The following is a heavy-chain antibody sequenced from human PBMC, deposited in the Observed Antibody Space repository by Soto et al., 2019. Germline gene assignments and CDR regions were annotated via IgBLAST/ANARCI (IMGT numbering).Heavy chain of an antibody. Sequence: EVQLLESGGGLVQPGGSLRLSCAASGFTFSSYVLSWVRQAPGRGLEWVSAISGSGTNTYSADSVKGRFTISRDNSKTTPYLEMNSLGAEDTAVYYCAKGGGATAVNWFDPWGQGTLVTVSS. CDR1: GFTFSSYV. J-gene: IGHJ5*02. CDR2: ISGSGTNT. CDR3: AKGGGATAVNWFDP. V-gene: IGHV3-23*01. D-gene: IGHD6-13*01.